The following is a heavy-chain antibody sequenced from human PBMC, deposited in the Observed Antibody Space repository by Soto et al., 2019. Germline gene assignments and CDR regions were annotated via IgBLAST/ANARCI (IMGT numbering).Heavy chain of an antibody. V-gene: IGHV3-48*03. D-gene: IGHD5-12*01. CDR1: GFPFSIYE. CDR3: AAWLQFGTPALDI. CDR2: ISSSGSTI. Sequence: HPGGSLRLSCAASGFPFSIYEMNLVRQAPGKGLEWVSYISSSGSTIYYADSVKGRFTISRDNAKNSLYLQMNSLRAEDTAVYYCAAWLQFGTPALDIWGQGT. J-gene: IGHJ3*02.